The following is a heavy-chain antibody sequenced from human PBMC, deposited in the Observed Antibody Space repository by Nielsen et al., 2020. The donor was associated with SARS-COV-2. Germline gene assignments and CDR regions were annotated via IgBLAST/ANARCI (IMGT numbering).Heavy chain of an antibody. CDR2: INHSGST. Sequence: SETLSLTCAVYGGSLSGYYWSWIRQPPGKGLEWIGEINHSGSTNYNPSLKSRVTISVDTSKNQFSLKLSSVTAADTAVYYCARLYCSGGSCYRYYYYGMDVWGQGTTVTVSS. CDR1: GGSLSGYY. J-gene: IGHJ6*02. CDR3: ARLYCSGGSCYRYYYYGMDV. D-gene: IGHD2-15*01. V-gene: IGHV4-34*01.